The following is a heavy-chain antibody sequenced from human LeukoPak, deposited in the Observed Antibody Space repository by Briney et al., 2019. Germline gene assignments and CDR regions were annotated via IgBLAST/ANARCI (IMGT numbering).Heavy chain of an antibody. CDR2: ISSGGSTQ. Sequence: GGSLRLSCAASGFTFSSYEMNWVRQAPGRGLEWLSYISSGGSTQYYADSVKGRFTISRDNAKNSLYLQMNSLRAEDTAVYYCARALVVVAATTNWFDPWARAPWSPSPQ. CDR1: GFTFSSYE. D-gene: IGHD2-15*01. J-gene: IGHJ5*02. CDR3: ARALVVVAATTNWFDP. V-gene: IGHV3-48*03.